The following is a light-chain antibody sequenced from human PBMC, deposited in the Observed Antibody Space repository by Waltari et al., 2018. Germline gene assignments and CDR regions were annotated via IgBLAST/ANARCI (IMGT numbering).Light chain of an antibody. Sequence: QSALTQPRSVSGSPGQSVPISCTGTSSDVGGSDSVSWSQQHPGKAPKLMIYDVTKRPSGVPDRFSGSKSGNTASLTISGLQVEDEADYYCCSYAGSSVLFGGGTKLTVL. CDR3: CSYAGSSVL. J-gene: IGLJ2*01. CDR1: SSDVGGSDS. V-gene: IGLV2-11*01. CDR2: DVT.